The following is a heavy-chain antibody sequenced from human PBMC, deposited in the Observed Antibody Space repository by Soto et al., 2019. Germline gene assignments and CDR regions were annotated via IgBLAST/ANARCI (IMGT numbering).Heavy chain of an antibody. CDR1: GFTFSSYG. Sequence: GGSLRLSCAASGFTFSSYGMHWVRQAPGKGLEWVAVISYDGSNKYYADSVKGRFTISRDNSKNTLYLQRKRLRDEDTAVYYCAKRPKDYYYDSSVDVWGQGTTVTVPS. V-gene: IGHV3-30*18. D-gene: IGHD3-22*01. CDR2: ISYDGSNK. CDR3: AKRPKDYYYDSSVDV. J-gene: IGHJ6*02.